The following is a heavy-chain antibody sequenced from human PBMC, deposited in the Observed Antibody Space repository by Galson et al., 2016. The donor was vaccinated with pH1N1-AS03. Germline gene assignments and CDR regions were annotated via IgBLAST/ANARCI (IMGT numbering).Heavy chain of an antibody. Sequence: PALVTPTQTLTLTCSLSGVSVPSSGLAVGWFRLPPGKALEWLALIYWDDAKRFSPSLRNRLTITKDTSRNQAVLTVTNVDPLDTATYFCALPNSWGTAFEIWGPGTMVTVAS. V-gene: IGHV2-5*02. CDR1: GVSVPSSGLA. CDR2: IYWDDAK. CDR3: ALPNSWGTAFEI. J-gene: IGHJ3*02. D-gene: IGHD3-16*01.